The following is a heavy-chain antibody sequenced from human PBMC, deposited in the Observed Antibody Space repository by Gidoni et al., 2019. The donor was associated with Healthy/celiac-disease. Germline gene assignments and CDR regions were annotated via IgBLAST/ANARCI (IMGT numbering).Heavy chain of an antibody. J-gene: IGHJ2*01. CDR3: ARQRGTGYDSWYFDL. V-gene: IGHV5-51*01. CDR2: IYPGDADT. Sequence: EVQLVQSGAEVKKPGESLKIYCKGSGYSFTSYWIGWVRQMPGKGLEWMGIIYPGDADTRYSPSFQGQVTISADKSISTAYLQWSSLKASDTAMYYCARQRGTGYDSWYFDLWGRGTLVTVSS. CDR1: GYSFTSYW. D-gene: IGHD3-3*01.